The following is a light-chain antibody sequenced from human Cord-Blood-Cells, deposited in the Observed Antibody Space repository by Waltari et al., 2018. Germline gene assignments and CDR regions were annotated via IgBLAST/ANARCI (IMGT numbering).Light chain of an antibody. J-gene: IGKJ2*01. CDR1: QSVSSSY. CDR3: QQYGSSMYT. V-gene: IGKV3-20*01. Sequence: EIVLTQSPGTLSLSPGERATLSCRASQSVSSSYLAWYQQKPGLAPRLLIYGASSRATGIPDSFSGSGSGTDFTLTISRLEPEDFAVYYCQQYGSSMYTYGQGTKLVIK. CDR2: GAS.